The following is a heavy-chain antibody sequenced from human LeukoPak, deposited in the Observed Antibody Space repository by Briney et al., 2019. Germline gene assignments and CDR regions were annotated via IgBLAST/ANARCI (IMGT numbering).Heavy chain of an antibody. D-gene: IGHD6-13*01. V-gene: IGHV3-23*01. CDR1: GFTFSSYA. Sequence: PGGSLRLSCAASGFTFSSYAMSWVRQAPGKGLEWVSAISGSGGSTYYADSVKGRFTISRDNSKNTLYLQMNSLRAEDTAVYYCAKGKLAAAGARTLCDIWGQGTMVTVSS. J-gene: IGHJ3*02. CDR2: ISGSGGST. CDR3: AKGKLAAAGARTLCDI.